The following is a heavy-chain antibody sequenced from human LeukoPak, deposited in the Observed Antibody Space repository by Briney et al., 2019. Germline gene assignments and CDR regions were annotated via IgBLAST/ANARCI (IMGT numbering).Heavy chain of an antibody. J-gene: IGHJ6*04. CDR2: IIPIFGTA. CDR1: GRTFSSYA. Sequence: ASVKLSCNASGRTFSSYASSWVRQAPGQGLEWMGGIIPIFGTANYAQKFQGRVTTTADKSTSTAYMELSSLRSEDTAVYYCAREGREDYGSGSYYYYYYGMDVWGKGTTVTVSS. CDR3: AREGREDYGSGSYYYYYYGMDV. V-gene: IGHV1-69*06. D-gene: IGHD3-10*01.